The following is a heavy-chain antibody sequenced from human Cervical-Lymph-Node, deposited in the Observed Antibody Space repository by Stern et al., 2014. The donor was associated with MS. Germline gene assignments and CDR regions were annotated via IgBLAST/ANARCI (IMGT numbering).Heavy chain of an antibody. CDR1: GCSISSGGYY. Sequence: QLQLQESGPGLVKPSQTLSLTCTVSGCSISSGGYYWSWIRQHPGKGLEWMGYIYYSGTTSSHPSLKSRVTISVDTSKNQFSLKLSSVTAADTAVYYCARDERYCSSTSCYYYGMDVWGQGTTVTVSS. CDR3: ARDERYCSSTSCYYYGMDV. J-gene: IGHJ6*02. CDR2: IYYSGTT. D-gene: IGHD2-2*01. V-gene: IGHV4-31*03.